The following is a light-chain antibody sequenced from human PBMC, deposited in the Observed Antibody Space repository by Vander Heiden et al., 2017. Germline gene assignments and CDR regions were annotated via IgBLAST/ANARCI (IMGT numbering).Light chain of an antibody. Sequence: DIVMTQSPLSLPVTPGEPASISCRSSQSLLHSNGYNYLDWYLQKPGQSPQLLIYLGSNRASGVPDRFSGSGSGTDFTLKISRVEAEDVGVYYGMQALQNTFGQGTKLEIK. CDR1: QSLLHSNGYNY. J-gene: IGKJ2*01. CDR3: MQALQNT. CDR2: LGS. V-gene: IGKV2-28*01.